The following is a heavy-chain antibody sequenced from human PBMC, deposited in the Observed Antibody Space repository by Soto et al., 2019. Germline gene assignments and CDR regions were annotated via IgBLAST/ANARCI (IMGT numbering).Heavy chain of an antibody. D-gene: IGHD2-2*01. Sequence: GGSLRLSCAVSGLNFDNSYMSWVRQAPGKGLEWVSILYSGGQTYYTESVRGRFTISRDIFKNTLHLQMNSLTADDTAVYYCSKNNVAPAFVGFEYWGQGTLVTVSS. V-gene: IGHV3-53*01. CDR2: LYSGGQT. J-gene: IGHJ4*02. CDR3: SKNNVAPAFVGFEY. CDR1: GLNFDNSY.